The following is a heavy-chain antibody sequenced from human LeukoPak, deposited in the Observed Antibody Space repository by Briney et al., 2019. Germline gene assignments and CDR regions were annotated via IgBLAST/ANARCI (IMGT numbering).Heavy chain of an antibody. J-gene: IGHJ5*02. CDR3: ASGVVPAAIRDGVDP. V-gene: IGHV1-46*01. Sequence: ASVKVSCKASGYTFTSYYMHWVRQAPGQGLEWMGIINPSGGSTSYAQKFQGRVTMTRNTSISTAYMELSSLRSEDTAVYYCASGVVPAAIRDGVDPWGQGTLVTVSS. CDR2: INPSGGST. CDR1: GYTFTSYY. D-gene: IGHD2-2*01.